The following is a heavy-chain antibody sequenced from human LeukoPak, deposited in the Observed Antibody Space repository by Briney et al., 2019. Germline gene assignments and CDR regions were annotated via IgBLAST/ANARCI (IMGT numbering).Heavy chain of an antibody. CDR3: ARDMRTGDFWSGYSDY. D-gene: IGHD3-3*01. CDR2: ISSSSSTI. CDR1: GLTISSYS. J-gene: IGHJ4*02. V-gene: IGHV3-48*04. Sequence: PGGSLRLSCAASGLTISSYSMNWVRQAPGKGLQWVSYISSSSSTIYYADSVKGRFTISRDNAKNSLYLQMNSLRAEDTAVYYCARDMRTGDFWSGYSDYWGQGTLVTVSS.